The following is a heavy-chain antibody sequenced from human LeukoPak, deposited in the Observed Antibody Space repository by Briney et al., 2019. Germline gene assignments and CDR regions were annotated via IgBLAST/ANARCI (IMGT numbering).Heavy chain of an antibody. J-gene: IGHJ4*02. D-gene: IGHD3-10*01. Sequence: SETLSLTCAVSGGSISSSSYYWGWIRQPPGKGLEWIGSVYYSGSTYYNPSLKSRVTISVDTSKNQFSLKLSSVTAADTAVYYCARAGLETYYGKSYFDYWGQGTLVTVSS. CDR2: VYYSGST. V-gene: IGHV4-39*01. CDR3: ARAGLETYYGKSYFDY. CDR1: GGSISSSSYY.